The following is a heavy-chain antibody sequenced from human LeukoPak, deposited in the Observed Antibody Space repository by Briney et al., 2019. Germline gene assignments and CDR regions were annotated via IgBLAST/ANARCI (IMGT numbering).Heavy chain of an antibody. CDR3: ARGGGDEYYYDGSGYPFDY. CDR2: IYSGGST. CDR1: GFTVSSNY. J-gene: IGHJ4*02. Sequence: PGGSLRLSCAASGFTVSSNYMSWVRQAPGKGLEWVSVIYSGGSTYYADSVKGRFTISRDNSKNTLYLQMNSLRAEDTAVYYCARGGGDEYYYDGSGYPFDYWGQGTLVTVSS. V-gene: IGHV3-66*02. D-gene: IGHD3-22*01.